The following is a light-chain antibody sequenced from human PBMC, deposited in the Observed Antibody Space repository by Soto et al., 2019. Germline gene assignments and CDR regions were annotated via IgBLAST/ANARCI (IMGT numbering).Light chain of an antibody. V-gene: IGKV3-15*01. CDR1: QSVRSN. J-gene: IGKJ1*01. CDR2: GAS. CDR3: QQYNNWPPT. Sequence: VVMTQSPATLSVSPGERVTLSCRASQSVRSNLAWYQQKPGQSPRLLIYGASTRATGIPARFSGSGSGTEFTLTISSLQSEDFAVYYCQQYNNWPPTFGQGTKVDIK.